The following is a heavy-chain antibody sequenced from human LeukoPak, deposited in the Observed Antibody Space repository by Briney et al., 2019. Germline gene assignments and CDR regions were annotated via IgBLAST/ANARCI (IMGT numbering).Heavy chain of an antibody. CDR1: GGTFSSYA. CDR3: ARGDSVSAIDY. D-gene: IGHD2-21*01. V-gene: IGHV1-69*01. Sequence: ASVTVSCTASGGTFSSYAISWVRQAPGQGLEWMGGIIPIFGTANYAQKFQGRVTITADESTSTAYMELSSLRSEDTAVYYCARGDSVSAIDYWGQGTLVTVSS. CDR2: IIPIFGTA. J-gene: IGHJ4*02.